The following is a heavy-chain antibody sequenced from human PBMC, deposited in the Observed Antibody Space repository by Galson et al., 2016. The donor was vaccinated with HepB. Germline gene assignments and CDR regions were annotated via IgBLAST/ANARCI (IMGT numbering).Heavy chain of an antibody. CDR3: ARGGRGNLGDGFDP. CDR2: ISAHNGNT. Sequence: SVKVSCKASGYTFTSYGFSWVRQAPGQGLEWMGWISAHNGNTNYVQKFQGRVTMTTDASTSTAYMELRSLKSDDTAAYYCARGGRGNLGDGFDPWGQGTLVTVSS. J-gene: IGHJ5*02. V-gene: IGHV1-18*01. D-gene: IGHD3-16*01. CDR1: GYTFTSYG.